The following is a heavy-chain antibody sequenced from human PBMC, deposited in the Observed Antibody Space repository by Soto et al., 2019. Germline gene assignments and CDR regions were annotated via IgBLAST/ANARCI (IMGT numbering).Heavy chain of an antibody. CDR3: AKARSPVLRYFDWNFDY. CDR1: GFTFSSYA. V-gene: IGHV3-23*01. CDR2: ISGSGGSA. J-gene: IGHJ4*02. Sequence: GGSLRLSCAASGFTFSSYAMSWVRQAPGKGLEWVSAISGSGGSAYYADSVKGRFTISRDNSKNTLYLQMNSLRAEDTAVYYCAKARSPVLRYFDWNFDYWGQGTLVTVSS. D-gene: IGHD3-9*01.